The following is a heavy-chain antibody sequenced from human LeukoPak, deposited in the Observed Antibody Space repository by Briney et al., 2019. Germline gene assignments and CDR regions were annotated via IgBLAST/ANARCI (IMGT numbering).Heavy chain of an antibody. J-gene: IGHJ5*02. CDR3: ARGLWQWLVRNGWFDP. D-gene: IGHD6-19*01. CDR1: GGSISSYY. V-gene: IGHV4-4*07. Sequence: SETLSLTCTVSGGSISSYYWSWVRQPAGKGLEWIGRVYTSGSTNYNPSLKSRVTISVDTSKNQFSLKLSSVTAADTAVYYCARGLWQWLVRNGWFDPWGQGTLVTVSS. CDR2: VYTSGST.